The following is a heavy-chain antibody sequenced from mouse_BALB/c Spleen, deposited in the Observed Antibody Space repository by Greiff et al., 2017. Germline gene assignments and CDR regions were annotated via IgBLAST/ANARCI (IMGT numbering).Heavy chain of an antibody. CDR1: GFTFSSFG. Sequence: DVKLVESGGGLVQPGGSRKLSCAASGFTFSSFGMHWVRQAPEKGLEWVAYISSGSSTIYYADTVKGRFTISRDNPKNTLFLQMTSLRSEDTAMYYCASGGNPYWYFDVWGAGTTVTVSS. CDR3: ASGGNPYWYFDV. V-gene: IGHV5-17*02. J-gene: IGHJ1*01. D-gene: IGHD2-1*01. CDR2: ISSGSSTI.